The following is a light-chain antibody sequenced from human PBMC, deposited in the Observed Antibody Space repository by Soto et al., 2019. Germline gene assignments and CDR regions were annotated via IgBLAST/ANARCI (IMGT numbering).Light chain of an antibody. V-gene: IGLV1-40*01. J-gene: IGLJ1*01. Sequence: QSVLTQPHSVSGAPGQRVTISCTGSSSNIGAGYDVHWYQQLPGTAPKLLIYGNSNRPSGVPDRFSGSKSGTSASLAITGLQAEDEADYYCQSYDSGMSGFYVFGTGTKVTVL. CDR2: GNS. CDR3: QSYDSGMSGFYV. CDR1: SSNIGAGYD.